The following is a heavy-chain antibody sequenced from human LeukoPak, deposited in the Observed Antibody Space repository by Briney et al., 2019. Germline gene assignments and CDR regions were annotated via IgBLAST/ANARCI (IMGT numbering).Heavy chain of an antibody. V-gene: IGHV4-4*02. J-gene: IGHJ4*02. CDR1: GDSISNSNW. CDR2: VYPSGST. CDR3: GTTEHDSGDY. D-gene: IGHD6-25*01. Sequence: PSETLSLTCAVSGDSISNSNWWTWIRQPPGKGLEWIGEVYPSGSTNYSPSLKSRVTISVDKSKNQFSLTLRSVTAADTAVYFCGTTEHDSGDYWGQGTLVTASS.